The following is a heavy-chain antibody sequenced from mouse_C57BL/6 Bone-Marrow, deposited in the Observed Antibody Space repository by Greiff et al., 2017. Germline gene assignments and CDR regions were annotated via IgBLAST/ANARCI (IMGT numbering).Heavy chain of an antibody. J-gene: IGHJ2*01. CDR2: IYPRDGST. V-gene: IGHV1-85*01. CDR1: GYTFTRYD. CDR3: ARPYDYDFDY. Sequence: VKLMESGPELVQPGASVKLSCKASGYTFTRYDINWVKQRPGQGLEWIGWIYPRDGSTNYNEKFKGMATLTVDTSSSTAYMELHRLTSEDSAVYACARPYDYDFDYWGQGTTLTVSS. D-gene: IGHD2-4*01.